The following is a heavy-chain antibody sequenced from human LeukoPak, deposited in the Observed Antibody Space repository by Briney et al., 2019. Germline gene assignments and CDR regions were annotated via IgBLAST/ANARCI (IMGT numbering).Heavy chain of an antibody. D-gene: IGHD2-2*01. CDR2: IYHSGSA. Sequence: SETLSLTCTASGYSISSGYYWGWIRQPPGKGLEWIATIYHSGSAYYNPSLKSRVTISVDTSKNQFSLILSSVTAADTAVYYCARHIVVVPAPFDYWGQGTLVTVSS. J-gene: IGHJ4*02. CDR1: GYSISSGYY. V-gene: IGHV4-38-2*02. CDR3: ARHIVVVPAPFDY.